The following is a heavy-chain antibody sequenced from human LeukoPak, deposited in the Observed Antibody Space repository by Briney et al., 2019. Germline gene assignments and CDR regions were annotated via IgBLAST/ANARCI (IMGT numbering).Heavy chain of an antibody. J-gene: IGHJ4*02. Sequence: ASVKVSCKVSGYTLTELSMHWVRQAPGKGLEWMGGFDPEDGETIYAQKFQGRVTMTEDTSTDTAYMELSSLRSEDTAVYYCATSQRVGANLLGPDYFDYWGQGTLVTVSS. CDR3: ATSQRVGANLLGPDYFDY. D-gene: IGHD1-26*01. CDR2: FDPEDGET. CDR1: GYTLTELS. V-gene: IGHV1-24*01.